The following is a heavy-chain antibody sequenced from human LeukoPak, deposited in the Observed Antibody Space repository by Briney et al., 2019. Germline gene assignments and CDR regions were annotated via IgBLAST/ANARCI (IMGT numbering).Heavy chain of an antibody. J-gene: IGHJ4*02. V-gene: IGHV4-39*07. Sequence: SETLSLTCTVSGVSISSSTYYWGWIRQSPGKGLEWIGSVHYSGGSYYSPSLKSRVTISLNTSKNQFSLKLSSVTAADTAVYYCARVTPAGAWLGYIDYWGQGTLVTVSS. D-gene: IGHD6-19*01. CDR2: VHYSGGS. CDR3: ARVTPAGAWLGYIDY. CDR1: GVSISSSTYY.